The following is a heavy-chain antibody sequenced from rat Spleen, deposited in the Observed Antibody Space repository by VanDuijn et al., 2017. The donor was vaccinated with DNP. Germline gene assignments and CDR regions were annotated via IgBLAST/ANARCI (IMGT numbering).Heavy chain of an antibody. Sequence: EVQLVESGGGLVQPGRSLKLSCAASGFSFPNYYMAWVRQTPGKGLEWVASINPDGGTTHYSDSVRGRFTISRDNAENTVYLQMNSLRSEDTATYYCAKDLQWYAMDAWGQGVVVTVSS. CDR1: GFSFPNYY. J-gene: IGHJ2*01. D-gene: IGHD1-1*01. CDR3: AKDLQWYAMDA. CDR2: INPDGGTT. V-gene: IGHV5-58*01.